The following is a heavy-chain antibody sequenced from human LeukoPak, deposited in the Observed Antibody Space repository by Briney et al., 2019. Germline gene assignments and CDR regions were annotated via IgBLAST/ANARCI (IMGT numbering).Heavy chain of an antibody. CDR2: IIPIFGTA. CDR3: ARGITMVRGVIVY. Sequence: SVKVSCKASGGTFSSYAISWVRQAPGQGLEWMGGIIPIFGTANYAQKFQGRVTITADESTSTAYMELSSLRSEDTAVYYCARGITMVRGVIVYWGQGTLVTVSS. J-gene: IGHJ4*02. D-gene: IGHD3-10*01. CDR1: GGTFSSYA. V-gene: IGHV1-69*13.